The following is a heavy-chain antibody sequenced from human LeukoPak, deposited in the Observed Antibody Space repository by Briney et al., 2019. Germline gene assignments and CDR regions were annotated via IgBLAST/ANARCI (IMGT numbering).Heavy chain of an antibody. Sequence: PSETLSLTCTVSGGSISSYYWSWIRQPPGKGLEWIGYIYYSGSTNYNPSLKSRVTISVDTSKNQFSLKLSSVTAADTAVYYCARFVTKEAFDLWGQGTMVTVSS. V-gene: IGHV4-59*01. J-gene: IGHJ3*01. D-gene: IGHD2-21*02. CDR1: GGSISSYY. CDR2: IYYSGST. CDR3: ARFVTKEAFDL.